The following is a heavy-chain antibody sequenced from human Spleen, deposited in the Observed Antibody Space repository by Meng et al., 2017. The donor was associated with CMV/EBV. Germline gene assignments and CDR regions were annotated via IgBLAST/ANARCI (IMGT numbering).Heavy chain of an antibody. CDR1: GFTFSSYW. V-gene: IGHV3-7*03. D-gene: IGHD3-3*01. Sequence: GGSLRLPCAASGFTFSSYWMSWVRQAPGKGLEWVANIKQDGSEKYYVDSVKGRFTISRDNAKNSLYLQMNSLRAEDTALYYCAKDSYTIFGGGWFNPWGQGTLVTVSS. J-gene: IGHJ5*02. CDR3: AKDSYTIFGGGWFNP. CDR2: IKQDGSEK.